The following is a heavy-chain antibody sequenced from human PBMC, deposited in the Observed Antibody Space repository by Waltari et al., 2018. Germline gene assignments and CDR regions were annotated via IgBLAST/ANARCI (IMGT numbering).Heavy chain of an antibody. J-gene: IGHJ5*02. D-gene: IGHD3-3*01. CDR2: ISYSGTT. V-gene: IGHV4-39*07. Sequence: QLQLQESGPGLVKPSETLSLTCTVSGGSIRSGSYYWGWIRPPPGKGLESIGYISYSGTTYYNSALKSRVTMSVDTSRDQYSLSLRSVAAADTAVYYCARYYGNGEGWLDPWGQGTLVTVSS. CDR3: ARYYGNGEGWLDP. CDR1: GGSIRSGSYY.